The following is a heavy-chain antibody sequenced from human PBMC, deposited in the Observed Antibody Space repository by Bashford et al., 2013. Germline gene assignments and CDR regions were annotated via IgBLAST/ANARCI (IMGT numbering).Heavy chain of an antibody. V-gene: IGHV4-34*01. J-gene: IGHJ4*02. CDR1: GGSFSVYN. CDR3: ARINGSSSWYALDY. Sequence: SETLSLTCAVSGGSFSVYNWVWIRQSPGKGLEWIGEINQSGSTNSNPSLKSRVSMSIDTSKNQFSLKLSSVTAADTAVYYCARINGSSSWYALDYWGQGTLVTVSS. D-gene: IGHD6-13*01. CDR2: INQSGST.